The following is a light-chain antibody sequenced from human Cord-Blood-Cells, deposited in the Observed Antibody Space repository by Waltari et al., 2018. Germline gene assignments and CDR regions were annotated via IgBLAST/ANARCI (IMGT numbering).Light chain of an antibody. CDR2: DAS. Sequence: EIVLTQSQATLSLSQGERATLSCRASQSVRSYLAWYKQEHGQAPRHLIYDASNRATGIPARFSGSGSVTDFTLTIRRLEPEGFAVYVCQQRINWPPLTFGGGTKVEIK. CDR3: QQRINWPPLT. J-gene: IGKJ4*01. V-gene: IGKV3-11*01. CDR1: QSVRSY.